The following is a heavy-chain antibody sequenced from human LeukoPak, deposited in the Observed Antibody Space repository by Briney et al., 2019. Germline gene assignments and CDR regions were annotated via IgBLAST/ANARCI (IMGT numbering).Heavy chain of an antibody. CDR2: INHSGST. CDR3: ARDVAYCGGDCPRAFDI. Sequence: PSETLSLTCAVYGGSFSGYYWSWIRQPPGKGLEWIGEINHSGSTNYNPSLKSRVTISVDTSKNQFSLKLSSVTAADTAVYYCARDVAYCGGDCPRAFDIWGQGTMVTVSS. D-gene: IGHD2-21*02. CDR1: GGSFSGYY. V-gene: IGHV4-34*01. J-gene: IGHJ3*02.